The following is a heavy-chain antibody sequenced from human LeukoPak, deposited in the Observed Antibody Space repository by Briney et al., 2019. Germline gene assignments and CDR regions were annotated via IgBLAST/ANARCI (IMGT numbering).Heavy chain of an antibody. Sequence: PEASVKVSCKASGYTFTGYYMHWVRQAPGQGLEWMGWINPNSGGTNYAQKFQGRVTMTRDTAISTAYMELSRLRSDDTAVYYCARDPDKSSYGLVSWFDPRGQGTLVTVSS. CDR3: ARDPDKSSYGLVSWFDP. J-gene: IGHJ5*02. CDR2: INPNSGGT. CDR1: GYTFTGYY. V-gene: IGHV1-2*02. D-gene: IGHD5-18*01.